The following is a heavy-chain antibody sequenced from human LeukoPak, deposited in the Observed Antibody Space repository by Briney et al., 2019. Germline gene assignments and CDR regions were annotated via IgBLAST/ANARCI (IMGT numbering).Heavy chain of an antibody. CDR1: GGSISSYY. D-gene: IGHD3-16*01. J-gene: IGHJ4*02. Sequence: PSETLSLTCTVSGGSISSYYWSWIRQPARKGLEWIGRIYTRGSTNYNPSLKSRVTMSVDTSKNQFSLKLSSVTAADTAVYYCARDHWGFDYWGQGTLVTVSS. V-gene: IGHV4-4*07. CDR3: ARDHWGFDY. CDR2: IYTRGST.